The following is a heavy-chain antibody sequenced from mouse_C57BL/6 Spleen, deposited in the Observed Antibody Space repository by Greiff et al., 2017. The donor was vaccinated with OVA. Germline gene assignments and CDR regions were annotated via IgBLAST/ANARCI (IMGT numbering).Heavy chain of an antibody. V-gene: IGHV1-50*01. J-gene: IGHJ4*01. CDR1: GYTFTSYW. CDR3: ARQGSSYDYYAMDY. CDR2: IDPSDSYT. D-gene: IGHD1-1*01. Sequence: VQLQQPGAELVKPGASVKLSCKASGYTFTSYWMQWVKQRPGQGLEWIGEIDPSDSYTNYNQKFKGKATLTVDTSSSTAYMQLSSLTSEDSAVYYCARQGSSYDYYAMDYWGQGTSVTVSS.